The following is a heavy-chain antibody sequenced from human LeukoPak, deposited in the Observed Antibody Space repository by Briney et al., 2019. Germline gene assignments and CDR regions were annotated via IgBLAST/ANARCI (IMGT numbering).Heavy chain of an antibody. CDR3: ARAQGSGSSFSARVFDY. J-gene: IGHJ4*02. Sequence: SVTVSCKASGGTFSSYAISWVRQAPGQGLEWMGGIIPIFGTANYAQKFQGRVTITADESTSTAYMELSSLRSEDTAVYYCARAQGSGSSFSARVFDYWGQGTLVTVSS. V-gene: IGHV1-69*13. CDR1: GGTFSSYA. CDR2: IIPIFGTA. D-gene: IGHD6-13*01.